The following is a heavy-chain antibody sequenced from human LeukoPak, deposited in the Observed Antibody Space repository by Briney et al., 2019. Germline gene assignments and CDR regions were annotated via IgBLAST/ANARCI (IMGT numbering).Heavy chain of an antibody. V-gene: IGHV1-18*01. J-gene: IGHJ4*02. CDR2: ISAYNGNT. CDR3: ARDASTRLRWYHGDFDY. Sequence: GASVKVSCKGSGYTFTSYGISWVRQAPGQGLEWVGWISAYNGNTNYAQKLQGRVTMTTDTSTSTAYMELRSLRSDDTAVYYCARDASTRLRWYHGDFDYWGQGTLVTVSS. D-gene: IGHD4-23*01. CDR1: GYTFTSYG.